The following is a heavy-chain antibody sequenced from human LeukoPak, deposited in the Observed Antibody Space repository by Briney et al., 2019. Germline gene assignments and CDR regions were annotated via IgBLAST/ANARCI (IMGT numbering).Heavy chain of an antibody. D-gene: IGHD6-19*01. CDR2: IYHSGSTT. J-gene: IGHJ6*03. CDR3: ARGGDSSGWYYYYMDV. CDR1: GYSIRSGHY. Sequence: SETLSLTCTVSGYSIRSGHYWGWVRQPPGKGLEWIGNIYHSGSTTYYYPSLKSRVTISLDTSKNQFSLNLSSVTAADTAVYYCARGGDSSGWYYYYMDVWGKGTTVTVSS. V-gene: IGHV4-38-2*02.